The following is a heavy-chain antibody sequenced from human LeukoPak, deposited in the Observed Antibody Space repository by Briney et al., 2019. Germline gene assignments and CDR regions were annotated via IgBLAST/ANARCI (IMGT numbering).Heavy chain of an antibody. Sequence: PGGSLRLSCAASGFTFSSYAMRWVRQAPGKGLEWVSAISGSGGSTYYADSVKVRLAISRDNSKNTLYLQMNSLRAEDTAVYYCARRNIAAAALDYWGQGTLVTVSS. D-gene: IGHD6-13*01. CDR1: GFTFSSYA. V-gene: IGHV3-23*01. CDR3: ARRNIAAAALDY. J-gene: IGHJ4*02. CDR2: ISGSGGST.